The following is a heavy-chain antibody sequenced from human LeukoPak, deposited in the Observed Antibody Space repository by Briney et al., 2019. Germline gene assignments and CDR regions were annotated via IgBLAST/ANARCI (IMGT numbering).Heavy chain of an antibody. D-gene: IGHD3-3*01. Sequence: GGSLRLSCAASGFTFSSYGMHWVRQAPGKGLEWVAFIRYDGSNKYYADSVKGRFTISRDNSKNTLYLQMNSLRAEDTAVYYCARGQEVRFLEWLFFDYWGQGTLVTVSS. V-gene: IGHV3-30*02. CDR3: ARGQEVRFLEWLFFDY. CDR1: GFTFSSYG. CDR2: IRYDGSNK. J-gene: IGHJ4*02.